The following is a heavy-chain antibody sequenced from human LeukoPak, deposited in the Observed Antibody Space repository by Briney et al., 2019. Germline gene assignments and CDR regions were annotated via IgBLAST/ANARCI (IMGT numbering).Heavy chain of an antibody. V-gene: IGHV1-8*01. CDR1: GYTFTSYD. J-gene: IGHJ4*02. D-gene: IGHD6-19*01. CDR2: MNPNSGNT. CDR3: ARGLPPPPWGAVAGIDDY. Sequence: ASVKVSCEASGYTFTSYDINWVRQATGQGLEWMGWMNPNSGNTGYAQKFQGRVTMTRNTSISTAYMELSSPRSEDTAVYYCARGLPPPPWGAVAGIDDYWGQGTLVTVSS.